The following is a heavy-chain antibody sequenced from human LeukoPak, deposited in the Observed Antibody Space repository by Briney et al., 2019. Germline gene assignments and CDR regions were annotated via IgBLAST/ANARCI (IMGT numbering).Heavy chain of an antibody. Sequence: SQTLSLTCAISGDSVSSNSAAWNWIRQSPSRGLKWLGRTYYRSKWYNDYAVSVKSRITINPDTSKNQFSLQLNSVTPEDTAVYYCARDFRSRYNWNDPYYFDYWGQGTLVTVSS. CDR1: GDSVSSNSAA. V-gene: IGHV6-1*01. CDR2: TYYRSKWYN. CDR3: ARDFRSRYNWNDPYYFDY. D-gene: IGHD1-1*01. J-gene: IGHJ4*02.